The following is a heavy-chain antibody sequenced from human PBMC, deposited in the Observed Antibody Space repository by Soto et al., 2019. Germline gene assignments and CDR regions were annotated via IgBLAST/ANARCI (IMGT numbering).Heavy chain of an antibody. CDR2: INHSGST. D-gene: IGHD6-19*01. Sequence: QVQLQQWGAGLLKPSETLSLTCAVYGGSFSGYYWSWIRQPPGKGLEWIGEINHSGSTNYNPSLKSRVTISVDTSKNQFSLKLSSVTAADTAVYYCASGGKQWLPRALFDYWGQGTLVTVSS. CDR3: ASGGKQWLPRALFDY. V-gene: IGHV4-34*01. J-gene: IGHJ4*02. CDR1: GGSFSGYY.